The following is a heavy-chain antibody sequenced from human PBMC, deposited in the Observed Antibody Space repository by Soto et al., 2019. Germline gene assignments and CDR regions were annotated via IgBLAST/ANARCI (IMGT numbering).Heavy chain of an antibody. CDR3: ARSYCSGGSCYSYWFDP. Sequence: GSLRFSCAASGFTFSSYAMHWVRQAPGKGLEYVSAISSNGGSTYYANSVKGRFTISRDNSKNTLYLQMGSLRAEDMAVYYCARSYCSGGSCYSYWFDPWGQGTLVTVSS. CDR1: GFTFSSYA. J-gene: IGHJ5*02. D-gene: IGHD2-15*01. V-gene: IGHV3-64*01. CDR2: ISSNGGST.